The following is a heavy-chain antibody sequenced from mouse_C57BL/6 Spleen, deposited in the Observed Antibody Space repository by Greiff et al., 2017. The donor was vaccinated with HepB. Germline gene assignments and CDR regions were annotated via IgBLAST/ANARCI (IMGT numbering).Heavy chain of an antibody. CDR3: ARKPPYYYYGSSCKDAMDY. CDR2: IDPSDSYT. J-gene: IGHJ4*01. Sequence: VQLQQPGAELVMPGASVKLSCKASGYTFTSYWMHWVKQRPGQGLEWIGEIDPSDSYTNYNQKFKGKSTLTVDKSSSTAYMQLSSLTSEDSAVYYCARKPPYYYYGSSCKDAMDYWGQGTSVTVSS. D-gene: IGHD1-1*01. V-gene: IGHV1-69*01. CDR1: GYTFTSYW.